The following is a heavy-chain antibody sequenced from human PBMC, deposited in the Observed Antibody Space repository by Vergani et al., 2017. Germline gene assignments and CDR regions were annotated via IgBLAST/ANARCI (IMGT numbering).Heavy chain of an antibody. Sequence: QVQLVQSGAEVKRPGASVKVSCKASGYTFTGYYLHWVRLAPRQGLEWMGWINPKNGLTKYAQRFQGRVSLTRDTSITTAFMELSSLRSDDTAVYYCARPVYYYGSGSRAYYMDVWGKGTTVTVSS. V-gene: IGHV1-2*02. CDR1: GYTFTGYY. D-gene: IGHD3-10*01. CDR2: INPKNGLT. J-gene: IGHJ6*03. CDR3: ARPVYYYGSGSRAYYMDV.